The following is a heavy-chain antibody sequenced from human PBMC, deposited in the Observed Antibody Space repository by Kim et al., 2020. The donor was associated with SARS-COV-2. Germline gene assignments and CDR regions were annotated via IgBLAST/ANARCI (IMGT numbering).Heavy chain of an antibody. CDR1: GFTFSDYY. CDR2: ISSSGSTI. D-gene: IGHD6-19*01. J-gene: IGHJ4*02. Sequence: GGSLRISCAASGFTFSDYYMRWIRQAPGKGLEWVSYISSSGSTIYYADSVKGRFTISRDNAKNSLYLQMNSLRAEDTAVYYCARAGIAVAGSPFHWGQGTLVTVSS. CDR3: ARAGIAVAGSPFH. V-gene: IGHV3-11*01.